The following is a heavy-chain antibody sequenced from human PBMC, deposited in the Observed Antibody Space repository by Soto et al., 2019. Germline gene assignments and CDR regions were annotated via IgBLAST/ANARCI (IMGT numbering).Heavy chain of an antibody. J-gene: IGHJ6*03. Sequence: ASVKVSCKASGYTFTSYAMHWVRQAPGQRLEWTGWINAGNGNTKYSQKFQGRVTITRDTSASTAYMELSSLRSEDTAVYYCARDGTKDVPLNYYYYYMDVWGKGTTVTVSS. CDR1: GYTFTSYA. D-gene: IGHD1-26*01. V-gene: IGHV1-3*01. CDR2: INAGNGNT. CDR3: ARDGTKDVPLNYYYYYMDV.